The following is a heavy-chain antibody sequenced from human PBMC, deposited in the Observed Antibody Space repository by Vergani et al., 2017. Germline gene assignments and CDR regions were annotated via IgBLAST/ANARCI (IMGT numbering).Heavy chain of an antibody. CDR3: ARDRGYXFWSGYYPWWYFDL. CDR2: ISYDGSNK. Sequence: QVQLVESGGGVVQPGRSLILSCAASGFTFSSYAIHWVRQAPGKGLEWVAVISYDGSNKYYADSVRGRFTISRDNSKNTLYLQMNSLRAEDTAVYYCARDRGYXFWSGYYPWWYFDLWGRGTLVTVSS. D-gene: IGHD3-3*01. V-gene: IGHV3-30*03. J-gene: IGHJ2*01. CDR1: GFTFSSYA.